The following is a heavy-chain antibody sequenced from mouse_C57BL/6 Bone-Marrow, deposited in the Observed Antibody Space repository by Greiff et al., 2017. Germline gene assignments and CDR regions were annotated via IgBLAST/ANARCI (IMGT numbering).Heavy chain of an antibody. CDR1: GYTSTSYW. CDR2: IHPNSGST. Sequence: QVQLKQPGAELVKPGASVKLSCKASGYTSTSYWMHWVKQRPGQGLEWIGMIHPNSGSTNYNEKFKSKATLTVDKSSSTAYMQLSSLTSEDSAVYYCARFSFYYGSYFDYWGQGTTLTVSS. V-gene: IGHV1-64*01. CDR3: ARFSFYYGSYFDY. D-gene: IGHD1-1*01. J-gene: IGHJ2*01.